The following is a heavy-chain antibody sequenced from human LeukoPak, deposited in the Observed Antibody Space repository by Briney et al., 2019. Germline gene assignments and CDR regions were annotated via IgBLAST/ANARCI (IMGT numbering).Heavy chain of an antibody. D-gene: IGHD5-18*01. CDR2: IYYSGST. Sequence: SETLSLTCTVSRGSISSYYWSLIRQPPARELARIGYIYYSGSTSYNPSLNSRVTISVDTSKNQYSLKLSSVTAADTAVYYCARHVDTAMVTRDYYYYMDVWGKGTTVTVSS. V-gene: IGHV4-59*08. J-gene: IGHJ6*03. CDR1: RGSISSYY. CDR3: ARHVDTAMVTRDYYYYMDV.